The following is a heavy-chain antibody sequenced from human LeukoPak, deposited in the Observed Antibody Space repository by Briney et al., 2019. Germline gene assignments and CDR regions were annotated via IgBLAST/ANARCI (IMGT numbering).Heavy chain of an antibody. V-gene: IGHV4-39*01. CDR1: GDSISNSGYY. CDR2: INHSGTT. D-gene: IGHD6-13*01. J-gene: IGHJ4*02. CDR3: ARKKLVARGYFDF. Sequence: SETLSLTCTDSGDSISNSGYYWDWIRQSPGKGLEWIGSINHSGTTYYEPSLKSRVTISVDASKNQFSLKLSSVTAADTTIYYCARKKLVARGYFDFWGRGIPVTVSS.